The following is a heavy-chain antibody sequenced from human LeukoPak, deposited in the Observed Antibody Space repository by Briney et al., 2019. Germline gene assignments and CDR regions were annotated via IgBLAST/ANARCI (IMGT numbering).Heavy chain of an antibody. CDR2: ISSSSTI. CDR1: GFTFSSYS. D-gene: IGHD6-19*01. Sequence: GGSLRLSCAASGFTFSSYSMNWVRQAPGKGLEWVSYISSSSTIYYADSVKGRFTISRDNAKNSLYLQMNSLRAEDTAVYYCARDQGSGWDFDYWGQGTLVTVSS. CDR3: ARDQGSGWDFDY. J-gene: IGHJ4*02. V-gene: IGHV3-48*04.